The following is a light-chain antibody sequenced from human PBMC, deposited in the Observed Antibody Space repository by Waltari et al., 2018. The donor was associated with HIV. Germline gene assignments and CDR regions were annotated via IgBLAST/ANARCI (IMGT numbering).Light chain of an antibody. CDR2: EVY. Sequence: HSALTQPASVSGSPGPSTTISCTGSTSDFDTFNFVSWYQQSPGRAPKLIIFEVYSRPSGVSERFSGSKSGDTASLTISALRAEDEADYFCSSYSARGFVAFGGGTKVTVL. V-gene: IGLV2-14*01. CDR3: SSYSARGFVA. J-gene: IGLJ3*02. CDR1: TSDFDTFNF.